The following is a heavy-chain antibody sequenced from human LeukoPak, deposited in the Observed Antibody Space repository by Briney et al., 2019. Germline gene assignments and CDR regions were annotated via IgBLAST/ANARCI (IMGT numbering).Heavy chain of an antibody. CDR3: ARVVDTHFDY. CDR1: GFTFSSYW. V-gene: IGHV3-74*01. CDR2: IKSDGSTT. J-gene: IGHJ4*02. D-gene: IGHD5-18*01. Sequence: GGSLRLSCAASGFTFSSYWMHWVRQAPGKGLVWVSRIKSDGSTTTYADSVKGRFIISRDNAKNTLYLQMNSLRAEDTAVYYCARVVDTHFDYWGQGTLVTVSS.